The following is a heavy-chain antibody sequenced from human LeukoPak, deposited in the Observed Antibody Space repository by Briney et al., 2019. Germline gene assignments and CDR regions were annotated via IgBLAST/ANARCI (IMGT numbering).Heavy chain of an antibody. V-gene: IGHV3-23*01. Sequence: GGSLRLSCAASGFTFSSYAMSWVRQAPGKGLEWVSTISGSGGSTYYADSVKGRFTISRDNSKNTLYLQMNSLRAEDTAVYYCAKARGEQNGGSNYWGQGTLVTVSS. CDR1: GFTFSSYA. J-gene: IGHJ4*02. D-gene: IGHD2-15*01. CDR3: AKARGEQNGGSNY. CDR2: ISGSGGST.